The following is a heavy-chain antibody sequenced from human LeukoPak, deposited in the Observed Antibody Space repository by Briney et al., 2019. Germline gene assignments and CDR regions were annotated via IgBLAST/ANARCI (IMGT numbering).Heavy chain of an antibody. D-gene: IGHD1-26*01. CDR3: ARVSGIYGNFCDH. V-gene: IGHV3-66*01. J-gene: IGHJ4*02. CDR1: GFTVSSSY. Sequence: GGSLRLSCAASGFTVSSSYVSWVRQAPGKGLEWVSVIYSGGNTYYPDSVRGRFTSSRDNSKNTLYLQMNSLRAEDTAVYYCARVSGIYGNFCDHWGQGTLVTVSS. CDR2: IYSGGNT.